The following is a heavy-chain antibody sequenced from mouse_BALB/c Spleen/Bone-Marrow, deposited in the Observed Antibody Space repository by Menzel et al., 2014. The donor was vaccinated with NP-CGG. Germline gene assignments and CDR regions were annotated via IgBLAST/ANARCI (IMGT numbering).Heavy chain of an antibody. D-gene: IGHD2-3*01. CDR1: GYTFTSYW. CDR2: IYPGDGDT. J-gene: IGHJ3*01. Sequence: VQLQQSGAELARPGASVKLSCKASGYTFTSYWMQWVKQRPGQGLEWIGAIYPGDGDTRYTQKFKGKATLTADKSSSTAYMQLSSLASEDSAVYYCAKDGRRAYWGQGTLVTVSA. CDR3: AKDGRRAY. V-gene: IGHV1-87*01.